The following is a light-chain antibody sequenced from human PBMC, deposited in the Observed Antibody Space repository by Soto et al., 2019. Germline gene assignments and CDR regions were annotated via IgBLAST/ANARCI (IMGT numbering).Light chain of an antibody. CDR3: SAYSDINTKV. J-gene: IGLJ1*01. V-gene: IGLV2-14*03. CDR2: EVN. Sequence: QSGLTQPASVSESRGKSITSYWGGSCKDVGAYIYVSWYQQFPGKAPKLILYEVNNRPSGVSNRFSGSNSDTTASLTISGLQPEDEADYYCSAYSDINTKVFGTGTKFTVL. CDR1: CKDVGAYIY.